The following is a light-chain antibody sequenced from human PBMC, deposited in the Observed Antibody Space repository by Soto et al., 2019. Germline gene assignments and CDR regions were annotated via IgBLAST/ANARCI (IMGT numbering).Light chain of an antibody. CDR2: GAS. CDR3: QQYGSSPT. J-gene: IGKJ5*01. V-gene: IGKV3-20*01. Sequence: EIVLTQSPGTLSLSPGERATLSCRASQSISSTYLAWYQQKPGQAPRLLIYGASNRATGIPDRFSGSGSGTDFTLTISRLEPEDFAVYYCQQYGSSPTFGQGTRLEIQ. CDR1: QSISSTY.